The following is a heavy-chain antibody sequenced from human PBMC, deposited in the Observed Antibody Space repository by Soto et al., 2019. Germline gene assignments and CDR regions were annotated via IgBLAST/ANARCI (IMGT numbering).Heavy chain of an antibody. V-gene: IGHV5-10-1*01. D-gene: IGHD6-13*01. CDR3: ARHKVGSWYSSLAYYYYGMDV. Sequence: PGESLKISCKGSGYSFTSYWISWVRQMPGKGLEWMGRIDPSDSYTNYSPSFQGHVTISADKSISTAYLQWSSLKASDTAMYYCARHKVGSWYSSLAYYYYGMDVWGQGTTVTVSS. CDR2: IDPSDSYT. CDR1: GYSFTSYW. J-gene: IGHJ6*02.